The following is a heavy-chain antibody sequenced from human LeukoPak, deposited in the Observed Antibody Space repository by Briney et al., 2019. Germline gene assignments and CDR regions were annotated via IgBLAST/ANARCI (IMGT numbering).Heavy chain of an antibody. CDR2: ISAYNGNT. CDR3: ARSKKDYGASDY. CDR1: GYTFTSYG. D-gene: IGHD4-17*01. Sequence: ASVKVSCRASGYTFTSYGISWVRQAPGQGLEWMGWISAYNGNTNYAQKLQGRVTMTTDTSTSTAYMELRSLRSDDTAVYYCARSKKDYGASDYWGQGTLVTVSS. J-gene: IGHJ4*02. V-gene: IGHV1-18*01.